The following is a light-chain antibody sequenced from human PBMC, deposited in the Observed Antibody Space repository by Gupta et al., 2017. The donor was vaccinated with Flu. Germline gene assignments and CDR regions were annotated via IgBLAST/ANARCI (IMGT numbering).Light chain of an antibody. V-gene: IGKV1-9*01. CDR2: AAS. J-gene: IGKJ1*01. CDR3: QQARTYPRT. CDR1: QGSSSS. Sequence: PAFLSASVRDRVTITWRGSQGSSSSLAWYQKKPGKAPKLLIDAASTLQSGVPSRCSGSGAGTEFTLTISSLQPEDVATYYCQQARTYPRTFGQGTKVEIK.